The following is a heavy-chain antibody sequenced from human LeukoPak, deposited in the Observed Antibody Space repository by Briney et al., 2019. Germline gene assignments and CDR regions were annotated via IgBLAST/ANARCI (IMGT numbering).Heavy chain of an antibody. CDR2: ISAYNGNT. D-gene: IGHD4-17*01. J-gene: IGHJ4*02. V-gene: IGHV1-18*01. CDR3: ARVDYGDSNFDY. Sequence: ASVKVSCKASGYTFTSYGISWVRQAPGQGLEWMGWISAYNGNTNYARKLQGRVTMTTDTSTSTAYMELRSLRSDDTAVYYCARVDYGDSNFDYWGQGTLVTVSS. CDR1: GYTFTSYG.